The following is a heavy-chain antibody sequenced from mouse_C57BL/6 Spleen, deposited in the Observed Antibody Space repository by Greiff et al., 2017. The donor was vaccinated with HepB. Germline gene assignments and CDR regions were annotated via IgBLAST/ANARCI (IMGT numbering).Heavy chain of an antibody. CDR1: GYAFSSSW. J-gene: IGHJ2*01. D-gene: IGHD1-1*01. Sequence: QVQLPQSGPELVTPGASVKISCKASGYAFSSSWMNWVKQRPGKGLEWIGRIYPGDGDTNYNGKFKGKATLTADKSSSNAYMQLSSLTSEDSAVYFCARRTATVVATDYLDYWGQGTTLTVSS. V-gene: IGHV1-82*01. CDR2: IYPGDGDT. CDR3: ARRTATVVATDYLDY.